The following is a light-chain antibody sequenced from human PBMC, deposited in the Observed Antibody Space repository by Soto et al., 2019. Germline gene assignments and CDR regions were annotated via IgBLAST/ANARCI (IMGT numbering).Light chain of an antibody. CDR2: EVT. J-gene: IGLJ1*01. V-gene: IGLV2-8*01. CDR3: SSDAGYYNYV. Sequence: QSALTQPPSASGSPGQSVTIPCTGTSSDVGGYDHVSWYQQHPGKAPKLMIYEVTKRPAGVPDRFSDSKSGNTASLTVSGLQAEDEADYYCSSDAGYYNYVYGTGTKLTVL. CDR1: SSDVGGYDH.